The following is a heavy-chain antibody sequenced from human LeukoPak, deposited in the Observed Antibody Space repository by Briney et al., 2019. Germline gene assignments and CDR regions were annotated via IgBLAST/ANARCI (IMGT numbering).Heavy chain of an antibody. D-gene: IGHD4-17*01. J-gene: IGHJ1*01. CDR3: ASGGRSTWAVTNAEYFQH. CDR2: IYTSGST. V-gene: IGHV4-4*07. CDR1: GGSISSYY. Sequence: PSETLPLTCTVAGGSISSYYWSWIRQPAGKGLEWIGRIYTSGSTNYNPSLKSRVTMSVDTSKNQFSLKLSSVTAADTAVYYCASGGRSTWAVTNAEYFQHWGQGTLVTVSS.